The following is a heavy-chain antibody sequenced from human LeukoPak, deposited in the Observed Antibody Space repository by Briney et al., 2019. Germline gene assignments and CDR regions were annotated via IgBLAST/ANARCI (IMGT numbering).Heavy chain of an antibody. J-gene: IGHJ4*02. CDR3: AKDRGSYSSGWTGFDY. Sequence: GRSLRLSCAASGFTFSSYGMHWVRQAPGKGLEWVAVISYDGSNKYYADSVKGRFTISGDNSKNTLYLQMNSLRAEDTAVYYCAKDRGSYSSGWTGFDYWGQGTLVTVSS. CDR2: ISYDGSNK. V-gene: IGHV3-30*18. D-gene: IGHD6-19*01. CDR1: GFTFSSYG.